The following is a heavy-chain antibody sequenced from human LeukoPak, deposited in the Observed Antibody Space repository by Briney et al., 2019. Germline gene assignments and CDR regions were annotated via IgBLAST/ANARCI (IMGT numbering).Heavy chain of an antibody. CDR2: IHYTGST. V-gene: IGHV4-59*01. J-gene: IGHJ4*02. D-gene: IGHD4-23*01. CDR3: ARDMDYDGNSFDY. CDR1: GGSINNYY. Sequence: PSETLSVNCTVSGGSINNYYWSWIRQPPGKGLEWIGFIHYTGSTNYNPSLKSRVTISVDTSKNQFSLKLSSVTAADTAVYYCARDMDYDGNSFDYWGQGTLVTVSS.